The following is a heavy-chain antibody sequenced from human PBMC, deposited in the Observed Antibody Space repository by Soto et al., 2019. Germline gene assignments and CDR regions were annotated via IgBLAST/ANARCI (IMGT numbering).Heavy chain of an antibody. D-gene: IGHD3-22*01. Sequence: SETLSLTCTVSGGSISSSSYYWGWIRQPPGKGLEWIGSIYYSGSTYYNPSLKSRVTISVDTSKNQFSLKLSSVTAADTAVYFCARQPYDSSDYFDYWGQGTLVTVSS. CDR1: GGSISSSSYY. CDR2: IYYSGST. CDR3: ARQPYDSSDYFDY. V-gene: IGHV4-39*01. J-gene: IGHJ4*02.